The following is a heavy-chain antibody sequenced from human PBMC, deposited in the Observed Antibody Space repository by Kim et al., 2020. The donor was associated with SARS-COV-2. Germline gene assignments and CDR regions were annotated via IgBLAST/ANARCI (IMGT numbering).Heavy chain of an antibody. J-gene: IGHJ6*02. Sequence: GGSLRLSCAASGFTFSSYSMNWVRQAPGKGLEWVSSISSSSSYIYYADSVKGRFTISRDNAKNSLYLQMNSLRAEDTAVYYCVIGDYYGSGSYYNPYYYYYGMDVWGQGTTVTVSS. CDR2: ISSSSSYI. CDR1: GFTFSSYS. V-gene: IGHV3-21*04. D-gene: IGHD3-10*01. CDR3: VIGDYYGSGSYYNPYYYYYGMDV.